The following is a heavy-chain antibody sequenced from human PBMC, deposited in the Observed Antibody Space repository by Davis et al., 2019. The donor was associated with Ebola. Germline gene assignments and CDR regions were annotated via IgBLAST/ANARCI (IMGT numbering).Heavy chain of an antibody. CDR3: ARGQQQLPPDAFDI. CDR1: GFTFSSYA. V-gene: IGHV3-64*02. D-gene: IGHD6-13*01. CDR2: ISSNGGST. J-gene: IGHJ3*02. Sequence: PGGSLRLSCAASGFTFSSYAMHWVRQAPGKGLEYVSAISSNGGSTYYADSVKGRFTISRDNSKNTLYLQMGSLRAEDMAVYYCARGQQQLPPDAFDIWGQGTMVTVSS.